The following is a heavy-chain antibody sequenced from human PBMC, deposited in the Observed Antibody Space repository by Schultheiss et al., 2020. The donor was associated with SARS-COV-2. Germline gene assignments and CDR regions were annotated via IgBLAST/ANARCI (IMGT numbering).Heavy chain of an antibody. CDR3: ARAQSSWYYFDY. J-gene: IGHJ4*02. D-gene: IGHD6-13*01. Sequence: GESLKISCKGSGYSFTSYWISWVRQMPGKGLEWMGRIDPSDSYTNYSPSFQGQVTISADKSISTAYLQWSSLKASDTAMYYCARAQSSWYYFDYWGQGTLVTVSS. CDR2: IDPSDSYT. CDR1: GYSFTSYW. V-gene: IGHV5-10-1*04.